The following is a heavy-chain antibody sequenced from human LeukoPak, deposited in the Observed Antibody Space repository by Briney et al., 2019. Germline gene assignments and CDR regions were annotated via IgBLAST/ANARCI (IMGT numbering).Heavy chain of an antibody. D-gene: IGHD2-15*01. CDR2: IKQDGSEK. J-gene: IGHJ4*02. CDR1: GFTFSSYW. V-gene: IGHV3-7*01. Sequence: GGSLRLSCAASGFTFSSYWMSWVRQAPGKGLEWVANIKQDGSEKYYVDSVEGRFTISRDNAKNSLYLQMNSLRAEDTAVYYYARDHVGGPADYWGQGTLVTVSS. CDR3: ARDHVGGPADY.